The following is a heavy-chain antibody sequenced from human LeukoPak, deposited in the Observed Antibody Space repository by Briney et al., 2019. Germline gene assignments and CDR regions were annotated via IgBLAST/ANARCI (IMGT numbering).Heavy chain of an antibody. J-gene: IGHJ4*02. CDR3: ARDYYCTNGVCSTAQFDY. CDR2: MNPNTGNT. CDR1: GYTFTSYD. V-gene: IGHV1-8*01. D-gene: IGHD2-8*01. Sequence: ASVKVSCKVSGYTFTSYDINWVRQATGQGPEWMGWMNPNTGNTGYAQKFQGRVTMTRNTSISTAYMELSSLRSEDSAVYYRARDYYCTNGVCSTAQFDYWGQGTLVTVSS.